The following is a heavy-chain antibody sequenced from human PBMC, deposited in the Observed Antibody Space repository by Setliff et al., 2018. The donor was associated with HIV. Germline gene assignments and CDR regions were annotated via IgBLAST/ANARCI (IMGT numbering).Heavy chain of an antibody. J-gene: IGHJ5*02. CDR1: GGSFSSYF. V-gene: IGHV4-34*01. CDR3: ARWYTTGRGWFDP. Sequence: PSETLSLTCAVYGGSFSSYFWSWIRQPPGKGLEWIGEINHSGTTNSNPSLKSRVTISVDTSKNQFSLRLSSVTAADTAVYYCARWYTTGRGWFDPWGQGTLVTVSS. CDR2: INHSGTT. D-gene: IGHD6-25*01.